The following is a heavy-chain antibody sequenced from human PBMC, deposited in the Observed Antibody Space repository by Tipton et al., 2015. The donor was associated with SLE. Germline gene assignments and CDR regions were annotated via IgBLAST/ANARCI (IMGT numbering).Heavy chain of an antibody. Sequence: TLSLTCAVSGDSIGRSNWWNWVRQSPGKGLEWIAYIYAGGRTSYNPSLKSRVTISVDTPKNQFSLGLSSVTAAETAVYFCARVWDNCGGDCSHFNSWGQGTLVTVSS. CDR1: GDSIGRSNW. CDR3: ARVWDNCGGDCSHFNS. CDR2: IYAGGRT. D-gene: IGHD2-21*01. J-gene: IGHJ4*02. V-gene: IGHV4-4*01.